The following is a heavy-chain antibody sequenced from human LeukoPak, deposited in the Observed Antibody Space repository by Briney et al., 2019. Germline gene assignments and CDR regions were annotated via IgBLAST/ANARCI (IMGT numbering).Heavy chain of an antibody. J-gene: IGHJ4*02. CDR3: ASGGFFGDY. D-gene: IGHD3-10*01. Sequence: GGSLRLSCAASGFTFSSYAMHWVRQAPGKGLEWVAVISYDGSNKYYADSVKGRFTISRDNSKNTLYLQMNSLRAEDTAVYYCASGGFFGDYWGQGTLVTVSS. CDR2: ISYDGSNK. V-gene: IGHV3-30*04. CDR1: GFTFSSYA.